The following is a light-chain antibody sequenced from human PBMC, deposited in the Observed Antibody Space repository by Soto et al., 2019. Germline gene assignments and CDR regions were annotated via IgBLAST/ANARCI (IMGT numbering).Light chain of an antibody. V-gene: IGLV1-44*01. J-gene: IGLJ2*01. Sequence: QSVLTQPPSASGTPGQRVTISCSGSSSNIGSNTVNWYQQLPGTAPKLLIYSTNQRPSGVPDRFSGPKSGTSASLAISGLQSEDEADYYCAAWDDSLNSPVFGGGTKLTVL. CDR2: STN. CDR3: AAWDDSLNSPV. CDR1: SSNIGSNT.